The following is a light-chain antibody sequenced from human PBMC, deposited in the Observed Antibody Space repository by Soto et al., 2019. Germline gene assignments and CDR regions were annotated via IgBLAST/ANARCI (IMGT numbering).Light chain of an antibody. CDR1: QSVSRGY. CDR2: GAS. CDR3: QQYGSSTWT. Sequence: EIVMTQSPATLSVSPGERATLSCSASQSVSRGYLAWYQQTXGQAPRFLIYGASRRETGIPDLFSGSGSGTEFTRTISRLEPEDFAVDYCQQYGSSTWTFGQGTKVDIK. V-gene: IGKV3-20*01. J-gene: IGKJ1*01.